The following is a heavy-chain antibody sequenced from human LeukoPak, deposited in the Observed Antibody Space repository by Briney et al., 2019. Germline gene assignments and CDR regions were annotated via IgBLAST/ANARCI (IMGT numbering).Heavy chain of an antibody. Sequence: SETLSLTCAVYGGFFSGYCWSWIRQPPGKGLVWIGEINHSGSTNSNPSLKSRVTISVDTSKNQFSLKLSPVTAADTAVYYCARAQLDYYYYMDVWGKGTTVTVSS. CDR1: GGFFSGYC. V-gene: IGHV4-34*01. CDR2: INHSGST. D-gene: IGHD1-1*01. CDR3: ARAQLDYYYYMDV. J-gene: IGHJ6*03.